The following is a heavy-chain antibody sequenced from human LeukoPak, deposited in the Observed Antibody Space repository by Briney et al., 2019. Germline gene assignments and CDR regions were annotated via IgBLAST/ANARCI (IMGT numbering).Heavy chain of an antibody. Sequence: GGSLRLSCAASGFTFSSYEMNWVRQAPGKGLEWVSYISNSGSTIYYADSVKGRFTISRDNAKNSLYLQMNSLRAEDTAVYYCARDIDYGGNSDLDYWGQGTLVTVSS. CDR1: GFTFSSYE. D-gene: IGHD4-23*01. J-gene: IGHJ4*02. V-gene: IGHV3-48*03. CDR2: ISNSGSTI. CDR3: ARDIDYGGNSDLDY.